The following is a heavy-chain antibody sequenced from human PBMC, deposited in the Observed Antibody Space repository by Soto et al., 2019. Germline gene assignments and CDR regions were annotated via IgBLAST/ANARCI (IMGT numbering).Heavy chain of an antibody. V-gene: IGHV3-9*01. CDR2: ISWNSGSI. Sequence: GGSLRLSCAASGFTFDDYAMHWVRQAPGKGLEWVSGISWNSGSIGYADSVKGRFTISRDNAKNSLYLQMNSLRAEDTALYNCAKATIVGVAYFDYWGQGTLVTVSS. CDR3: AKATIVGVAYFDY. CDR1: GFTFDDYA. J-gene: IGHJ4*02. D-gene: IGHD3-3*01.